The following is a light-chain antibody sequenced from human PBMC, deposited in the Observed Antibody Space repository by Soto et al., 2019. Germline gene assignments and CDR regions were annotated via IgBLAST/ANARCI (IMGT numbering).Light chain of an antibody. CDR2: DAS. J-gene: IGKJ1*01. V-gene: IGKV3-20*01. CDR1: QSVSSSS. CDR3: QQYSSPPPT. Sequence: DIVLMQPPSTLSLYPGARASLSCWASQSVSSSSLAWYQQIPGQAPRLLINDASIRATGIPDRFSGSGSGTDFTLTISRLEPEDFAVYYCQQYSSPPPTFGRGTKVDIK.